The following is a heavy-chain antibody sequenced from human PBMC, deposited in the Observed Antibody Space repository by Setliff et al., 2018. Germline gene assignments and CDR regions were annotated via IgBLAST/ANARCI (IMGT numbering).Heavy chain of an antibody. V-gene: IGHV4-39*01. CDR2: IYYTGTT. D-gene: IGHD3-3*01. CDR1: VDSLISGHYY. Sequence: SETLSLTCIVSVDSLISGHYYWSWVRQPPGKGLEWIGRIYYTGTTYYNPSLKSRITMSVDTSKKQFSLSLSSVTAADTAIYYCARRYNFWSGYFDYWGQGTLVTVSS. CDR3: ARRYNFWSGYFDY. J-gene: IGHJ4*02.